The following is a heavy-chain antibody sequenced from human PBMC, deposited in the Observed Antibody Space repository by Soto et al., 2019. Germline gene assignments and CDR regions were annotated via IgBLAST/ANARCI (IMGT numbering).Heavy chain of an antibody. CDR3: VRTAREGAVAPHWFDR. CDR2: VYYTGST. CDR1: GASIRSTDYY. D-gene: IGHD2-21*02. Sequence: SETLCITCTFSGASIRSTDYYWSWIRQAPGKGLEWIGYVYYTGSTYYNPSLMSRLTISVDTSKNQFSLKLTSVTAAETAVYYCVRTAREGAVAPHWFDRWGHGTKVTVSS. V-gene: IGHV4-30-4*01. J-gene: IGHJ5*02.